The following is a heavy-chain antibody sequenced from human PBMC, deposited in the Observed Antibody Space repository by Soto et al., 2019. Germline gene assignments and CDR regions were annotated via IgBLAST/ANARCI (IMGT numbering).Heavy chain of an antibody. V-gene: IGHV1-18*01. CDR1: GYTFSNYG. CDR3: ARERRGEPLLY. CDR2: VSAYNRNT. Sequence: QVQLVQSGPEVKKPGASVKVSCKGSGYTFSNYGVTWVRQAPGQGLERLGWVSAYNRNTDDAQKFEDRATMTNDTSTNTAYLELRGLTPDDTAVYYCARERRGEPLLYWGQGTL. J-gene: IGHJ4*02. D-gene: IGHD3-16*01.